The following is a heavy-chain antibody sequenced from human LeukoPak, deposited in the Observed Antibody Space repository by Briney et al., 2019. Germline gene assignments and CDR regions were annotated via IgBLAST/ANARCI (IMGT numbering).Heavy chain of an antibody. Sequence: KPSETLSLTCAVYGGSFSGYYWSWIRQPPGKGLEWIGEINHSGSTNYNPSLKSRVTISVDTSKNQFSLKLSSVTAADTAVYYCTRVRTGSLSDHWGQGTLVTVSS. CDR1: GGSFSGYY. J-gene: IGHJ4*02. CDR3: TRVRTGSLSDH. CDR2: INHSGST. V-gene: IGHV4-34*01. D-gene: IGHD2-8*02.